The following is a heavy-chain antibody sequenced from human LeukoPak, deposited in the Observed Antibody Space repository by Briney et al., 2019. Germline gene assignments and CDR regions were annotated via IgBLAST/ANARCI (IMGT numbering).Heavy chain of an antibody. J-gene: IGHJ4*02. Sequence: PSETLSLTCTVSGGSISSNYWSWIRQPPGKGLEWIGYIYYSGSTKYNPSLKSRVTISVDTSKNQFSLKVSSVTAADTAVYYCARESGPGSPLYYFDYWGQGTLVTVSS. CDR2: IYYSGST. CDR1: GGSISSNY. D-gene: IGHD3-10*01. CDR3: ARESGPGSPLYYFDY. V-gene: IGHV4-59*01.